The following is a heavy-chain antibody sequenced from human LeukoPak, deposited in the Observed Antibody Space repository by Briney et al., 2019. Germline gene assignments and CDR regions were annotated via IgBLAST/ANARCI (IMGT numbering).Heavy chain of an antibody. D-gene: IGHD1-26*01. CDR2: ISSDNGKT. CDR1: GYTLTSFD. V-gene: IGHV1-18*01. Sequence: ASVKVSCKASGYTLTSFDINWVRQATGQGLEWMGWISSDNGKTDYAQKFQGRVTMTTDTAASTVYMELRSLRSDDTAVYYCARVSSGSPLDYWGQGTLVTVSS. CDR3: ARVSSGSPLDY. J-gene: IGHJ4*02.